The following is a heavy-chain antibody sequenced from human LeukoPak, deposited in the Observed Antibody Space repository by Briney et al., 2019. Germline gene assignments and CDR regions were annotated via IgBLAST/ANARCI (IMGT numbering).Heavy chain of an antibody. Sequence: GGSLRLSCAGSGFSVDEYAIHWVRQAPGKGLEWLSVTSGDGRATDYVDSLKGRFTISRDNSKNSLYLQINSLTTEDTALYYCAKETRSNSFSDFDYWGQGTLVTVSS. CDR3: AKETRSNSFSDFDY. CDR2: TSGDGRAT. D-gene: IGHD2-2*01. V-gene: IGHV3-43*02. J-gene: IGHJ4*02. CDR1: GFSVDEYA.